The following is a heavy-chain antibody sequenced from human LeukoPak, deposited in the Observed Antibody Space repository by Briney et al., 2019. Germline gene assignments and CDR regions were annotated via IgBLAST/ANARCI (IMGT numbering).Heavy chain of an antibody. CDR2: IYYSGST. Sequence: SETLSLTCTVSGGSISSYYWSWIRQPPGKGLEWIGYIYYSGSTKYNPSLKSRVTISIDTSKTQFSLKLSSVTAADTAVYYCARGWEGYCSGGSCYYDKNFDYWGQGMLVTVSS. CDR3: ARGWEGYCSGGSCYYDKNFDY. V-gene: IGHV4-59*01. CDR1: GGSISSYY. J-gene: IGHJ4*02. D-gene: IGHD2-15*01.